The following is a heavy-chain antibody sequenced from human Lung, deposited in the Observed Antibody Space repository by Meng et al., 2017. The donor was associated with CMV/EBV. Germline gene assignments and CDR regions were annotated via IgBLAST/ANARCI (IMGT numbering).Heavy chain of an antibody. Sequence: QVPLQESGPGLLKPPETLSLTCTVSGGSISSYYWSWIRQPPGKGLELIGHIYYSGSTSYNPSLKSRVTISVDTSNNQFSLKLSSVTAADTAVYYCARVRWRQWSFDLLGRGTLVTVSS. CDR1: GGSISSYY. CDR2: IYYSGST. D-gene: IGHD5-18*01. CDR3: ARVRWRQWSFDL. V-gene: IGHV4-59*08. J-gene: IGHJ2*01.